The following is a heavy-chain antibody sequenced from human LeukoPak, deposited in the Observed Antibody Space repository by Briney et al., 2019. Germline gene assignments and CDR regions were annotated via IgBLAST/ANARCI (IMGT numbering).Heavy chain of an antibody. CDR3: AKDIERSSSWYGLDY. V-gene: IGHV3-9*01. D-gene: IGHD6-13*01. J-gene: IGHJ4*02. Sequence: GGSLRLSCAASGVNFDDYAMHWVRQAPGKGLEWVSGISWNSGSIGYADSVKGRFTISRDNAKNSLYLQMNSLRAEDTALYYCAKDIERSSSWYGLDYWGQGTLVTVSS. CDR2: ISWNSGSI. CDR1: GVNFDDYA.